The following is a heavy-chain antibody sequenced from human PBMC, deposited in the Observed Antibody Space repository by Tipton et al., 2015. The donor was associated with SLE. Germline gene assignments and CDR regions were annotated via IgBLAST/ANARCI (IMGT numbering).Heavy chain of an antibody. Sequence: TLSLTCTVSGGSISSGSYYWNWIRQPPGRGLEWIGYIYYSGSTNYNPSLKSRVTISVDTSKNQFSLKLSSVTAADTAVYYCARVPAVYYYYMDVWGKGTTVTVSS. V-gene: IGHV4-61*01. CDR3: ARVPAVYYYYMDV. CDR1: GGSISSGSYY. D-gene: IGHD2-2*01. CDR2: IYYSGST. J-gene: IGHJ6*03.